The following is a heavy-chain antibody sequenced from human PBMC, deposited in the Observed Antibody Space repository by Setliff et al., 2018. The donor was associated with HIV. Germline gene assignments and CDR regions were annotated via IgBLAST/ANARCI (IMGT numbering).Heavy chain of an antibody. CDR3: ARPHSGRGGGAWFDP. CDR2: MIYGGDT. D-gene: IGHD6-19*01. V-gene: IGHV4-39*01. J-gene: IGHJ5*02. Sequence: SETLSLTCSVYGGSITSGKYYWGWIRQAPGKGLDWIESMIYGGDTWYNPSFKRRVTIYVDTANNEISLRLSSVTAEDTAVYRCARPHSGRGGGAWFDPWGQGIQVTVSS. CDR1: GGSITSGKYY.